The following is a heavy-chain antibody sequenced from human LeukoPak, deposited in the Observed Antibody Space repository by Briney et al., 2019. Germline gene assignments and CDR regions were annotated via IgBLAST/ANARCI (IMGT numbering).Heavy chain of an antibody. D-gene: IGHD5-18*01. J-gene: IGHJ3*02. CDR1: GYTFTSYG. CDR3: ARGHHRTGYRYGPTDAFEI. Sequence: ASVKVSCKASGYTFTSYGMSWVRQAPGQGLERMGWISAYNGNTNYAQKLQGRVTMTTDTSTSTAYTERRSGRSDDTEVYYCARGHHRTGYRYGPTDAFEICGQGTMVTVSS. V-gene: IGHV1-18*01. CDR2: ISAYNGNT.